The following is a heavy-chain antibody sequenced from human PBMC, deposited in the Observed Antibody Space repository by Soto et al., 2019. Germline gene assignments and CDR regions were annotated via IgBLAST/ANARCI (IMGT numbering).Heavy chain of an antibody. J-gene: IGHJ6*03. Sequence: PSETLSLTCTVSGGSISSGGYYWSWIRQHPGKGLEWIGYIYYSGSTYYNPSLKSRVTISVDTSKNQFSLKLSSVTAADTAVYYCARDRVPNCSGGSCYSGVYYYYYMDVWRKGPTGTV. D-gene: IGHD2-15*01. CDR2: IYYSGST. CDR1: GGSISSGGYY. V-gene: IGHV4-31*03. CDR3: ARDRVPNCSGGSCYSGVYYYYYMDV.